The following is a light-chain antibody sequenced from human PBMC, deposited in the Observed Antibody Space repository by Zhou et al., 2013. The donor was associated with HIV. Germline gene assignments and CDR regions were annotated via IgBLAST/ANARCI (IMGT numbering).Light chain of an antibody. CDR1: QSVTNY. Sequence: DIQMTQSPSSLSASVGDRVTITCRASQSVTNYLNWYQHKPGKAPELLIYAASSLKSGVSSRFSGSGSGTDFTFTISSLQPEDIATYYCQQYDNLPITFGQGTRLEIK. J-gene: IGKJ5*01. CDR3: QQYDNLPIT. V-gene: IGKV1-33*01. CDR2: AAS.